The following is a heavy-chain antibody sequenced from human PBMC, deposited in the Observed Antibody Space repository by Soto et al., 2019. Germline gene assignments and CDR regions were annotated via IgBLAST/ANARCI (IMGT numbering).Heavy chain of an antibody. Sequence: QVQLQQWGAGLLKPSETLSLTCAVYGGSLSGYYWSWIRQPPGKGLEWIGEINHSGSTKYNPSLKSRVTISGDTSNNQFSLRLSSVTAADTALYYCARGGLMVYAMFDYWGQGTLVTVSS. J-gene: IGHJ4*02. V-gene: IGHV4-34*01. CDR2: INHSGST. D-gene: IGHD2-8*01. CDR3: ARGGLMVYAMFDY. CDR1: GGSLSGYY.